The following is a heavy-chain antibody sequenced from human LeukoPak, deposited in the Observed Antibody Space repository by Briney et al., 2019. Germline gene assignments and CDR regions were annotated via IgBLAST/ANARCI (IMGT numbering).Heavy chain of an antibody. CDR3: AKSLIIGPTGYFDY. CDR2: IRFDGSNK. J-gene: IGHJ4*02. CDR1: GFTFSIYD. Sequence: PGGSLRLSCAASGFTFSIYDMHWVRQAPGKGLEWVAFIRFDGSNKYYADSVKGRFTISRDNSKNTLFLQMNSLRAEDTAVYYCAKSLIIGPTGYFDYWGQGTLVTVSS. V-gene: IGHV3-30*02. D-gene: IGHD2/OR15-2a*01.